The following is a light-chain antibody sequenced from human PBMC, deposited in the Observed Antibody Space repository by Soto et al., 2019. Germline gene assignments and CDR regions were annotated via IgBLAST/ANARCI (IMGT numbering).Light chain of an antibody. V-gene: IGLV1-51*01. Sequence: QSVLTQPPPVSAAPGQKVTISCSGGTSNIGRNYVCWYQQLPGTAPKLLIYENNKRPSGIPDRFSGSKSGTSATLGITGLQTGDEADYYCETWDSGLNPHVVFGGGTKLTVL. CDR1: TSNIGRNY. CDR3: ETWDSGLNPHVV. CDR2: ENN. J-gene: IGLJ2*01.